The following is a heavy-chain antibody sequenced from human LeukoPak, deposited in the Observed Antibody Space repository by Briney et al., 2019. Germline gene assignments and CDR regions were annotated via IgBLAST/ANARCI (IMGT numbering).Heavy chain of an antibody. CDR3: ARDFTLEPLDF. CDR2: IKQDGSEK. Sequence: GGSLRLSCAASGFTFSSYWMSWVRQAPGKGLEWVANIKQDGSEKNYVDSVKGRFTISRDNAKNSLYLQMSSLRAEDTAVYYCARDFTLEPLDFWGQGTLVTVSS. J-gene: IGHJ4*02. D-gene: IGHD1-1*01. V-gene: IGHV3-7*03. CDR1: GFTFSSYW.